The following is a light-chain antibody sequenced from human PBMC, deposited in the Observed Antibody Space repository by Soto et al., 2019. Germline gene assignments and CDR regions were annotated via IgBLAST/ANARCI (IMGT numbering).Light chain of an antibody. J-gene: IGKJ3*01. Sequence: EIVLTQSPGTLSLSPGERATLSCRASQGVSSTYLAWYQQKPGQAPRLLIFGASNRATGIPDRFTASGSGTDFTLTLGRVEPEDFAVCYCQQYGSSPPFTFGPGTKVDIK. CDR3: QQYGSSPPFT. V-gene: IGKV3-20*01. CDR1: QGVSSTY. CDR2: GAS.